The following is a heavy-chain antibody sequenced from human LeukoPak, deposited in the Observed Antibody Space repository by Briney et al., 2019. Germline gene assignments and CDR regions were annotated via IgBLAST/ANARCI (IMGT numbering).Heavy chain of an antibody. Sequence: SAKVSCKASGGTFSSYAISWVRQAPGQGLEWMGGIIPIFGTANYAQKFQGRVTITADESTSTAYMELSSLRSEDTAVYYCARGAQIEDIVVVPAANYYYYGMDVWGQGTTVTVSS. J-gene: IGHJ6*02. V-gene: IGHV1-69*13. CDR3: ARGAQIEDIVVVPAANYYYYGMDV. D-gene: IGHD2-2*01. CDR1: GGTFSSYA. CDR2: IIPIFGTA.